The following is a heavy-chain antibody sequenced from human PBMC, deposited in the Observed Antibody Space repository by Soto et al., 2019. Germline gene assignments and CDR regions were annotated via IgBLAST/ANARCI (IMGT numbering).Heavy chain of an antibody. V-gene: IGHV3-48*01. CDR1: GFTFSSYS. CDR3: ARPTIGDIVVVPAAKPLDV. CDR2: ISSSSSTI. J-gene: IGHJ6*04. Sequence: GGSLRLSCAASGFTFSSYSMNWVRQAPGKGLEWVSYISSSSSTIYYADSVKGRFTISRDNAKNSLYLQMNSLRAEDTAVYYCARPTIGDIVVVPAAKPLDVLGKGTTVTVSS. D-gene: IGHD2-2*01.